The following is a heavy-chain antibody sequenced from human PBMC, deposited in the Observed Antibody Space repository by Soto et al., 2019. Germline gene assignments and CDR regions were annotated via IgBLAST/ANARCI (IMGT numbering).Heavy chain of an antibody. CDR2: INPNSGGT. CDR3: ARDRGIAATDTLHDAPDI. CDR1: GSTFTGYY. Sequence: ASVKVSSKASGSTFTGYYMHWVRQAYGQGLEWMGWINPNSGGTNYAQEFQGWVTMTRETSISTAYMELSRLRSDDTAVYYCARDRGIAATDTLHDAPDIVGQGTMVT. D-gene: IGHD6-13*01. V-gene: IGHV1-2*04. J-gene: IGHJ3*02.